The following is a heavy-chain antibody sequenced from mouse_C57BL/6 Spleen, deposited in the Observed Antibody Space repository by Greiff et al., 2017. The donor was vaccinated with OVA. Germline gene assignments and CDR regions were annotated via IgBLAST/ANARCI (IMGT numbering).Heavy chain of an antibody. D-gene: IGHD1-1*01. CDR2: ISSGSSTI. V-gene: IGHV5-17*01. J-gene: IGHJ2*01. Sequence: EVKLVESGGGLVKPGGSLKLSCAASGFTFSDYGMHWVRQAPEKGLEWVAYISSGSSTIYYAATVKGRFTISRDNAKNTLFLQMTSLRSEDTAMYYCARSTYGGFDYWGQGTTLTVSS. CDR3: ARSTYGGFDY. CDR1: GFTFSDYG.